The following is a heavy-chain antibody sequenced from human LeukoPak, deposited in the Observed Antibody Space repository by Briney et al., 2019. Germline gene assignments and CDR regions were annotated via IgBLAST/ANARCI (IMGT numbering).Heavy chain of an antibody. CDR3: ARDLGTYYYDSSGYYAAFDI. CDR2: IYHSGST. D-gene: IGHD3-22*01. CDR1: GYSISSGYY. Sequence: PSETLSLTCTVSGYSISSGYYWGWIRQPPGKGLEWIGSIYHSGSTYYNPSLKSRVTISVDTSKNQFSLKLSSVTAADTAVYYCARDLGTYYYDSSGYYAAFDIWGQGTMVNVSS. V-gene: IGHV4-38-2*02. J-gene: IGHJ3*02.